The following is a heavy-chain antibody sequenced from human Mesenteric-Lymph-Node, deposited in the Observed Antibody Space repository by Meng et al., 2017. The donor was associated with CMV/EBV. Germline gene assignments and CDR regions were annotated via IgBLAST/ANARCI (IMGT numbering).Heavy chain of an antibody. D-gene: IGHD2-8*01. CDR3: TTDLGYCTNGVCYRNGH. CDR2: IKSKTDGGTT. J-gene: IGHJ4*02. CDR1: GFTFSSYA. V-gene: IGHV3-15*01. Sequence: GESLKISCAASGFTFSSYAMSWVRQAPGKGLEWVGRIKSKTDGGTTDYAAPVKGRFTISRDDSKNTLYLQMNSLKTEDTAVYYCTTDLGYCTNGVCYRNGHWGQGTLVTVSS.